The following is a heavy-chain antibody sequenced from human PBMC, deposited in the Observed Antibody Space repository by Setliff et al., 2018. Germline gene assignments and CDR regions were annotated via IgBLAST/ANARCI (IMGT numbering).Heavy chain of an antibody. D-gene: IGHD4-4*01. CDR2: IGGSGGST. Sequence: GGSLRLSCAASGFTFSSYAMSWVRQAPGKGLEWVSAIGGSGGSTYYAGSVKGRFTVSRDNSKNTLYLQMNSLRGEDTAVYYCAKDTGYYFDYWGQGTLVTVSS. J-gene: IGHJ4*02. CDR3: AKDTGYYFDY. CDR1: GFTFSSYA. V-gene: IGHV3-23*01.